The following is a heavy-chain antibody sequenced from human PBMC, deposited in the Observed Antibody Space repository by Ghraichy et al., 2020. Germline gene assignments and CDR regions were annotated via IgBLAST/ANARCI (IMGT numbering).Heavy chain of an antibody. V-gene: IGHV3-48*02. CDR2: ITSSSSFI. J-gene: IGHJ6*02. D-gene: IGHD4-17*01. CDR1: GFTFTGYS. Sequence: GGSLRLSCVGSGFTFTGYSMNWVRQSPGKGLEWVSYITSSSSFISYADSVKGRFTISRDNAHNSLYLQMNSMREEDTGVYFCARGSTVRRFFYYDGMDVWGQGTTVTVSS. CDR3: ARGSTVRRFFYYDGMDV.